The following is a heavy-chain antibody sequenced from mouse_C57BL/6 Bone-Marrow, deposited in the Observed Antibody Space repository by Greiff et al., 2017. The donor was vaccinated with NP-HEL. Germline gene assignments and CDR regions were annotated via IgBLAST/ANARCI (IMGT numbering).Heavy chain of an antibody. CDR2: INPYNGGA. CDR3: ARLGRAWFAY. D-gene: IGHD4-1*01. V-gene: IGHV1-19*01. J-gene: IGHJ3*01. Sequence: VHVKQSGPVLVKPGASVKMSCKASGYTFTDYYMNWVKQSHGKSLEWIGVINPYNGGASYIQQFNGKATLTVDKSTSTAYMELNSLTSEDFAVYYCARLGRAWFAYWGQGTLVTVSA. CDR1: GYTFTDYY.